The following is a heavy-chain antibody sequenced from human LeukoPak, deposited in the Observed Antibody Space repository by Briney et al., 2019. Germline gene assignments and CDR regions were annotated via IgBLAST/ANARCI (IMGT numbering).Heavy chain of an antibody. V-gene: IGHV4-38-2*02. D-gene: IGHD5-18*01. Sequence: SETLSLTCTVSGYSISSGYYWGWIRQPPGKGLEWIGSIYHSGRTFYNPSLKSRVTISVDTSKNQFSLKLTSVTAADTAVYYCARSGYSYVYYYYYMDVWGKGTTVTVSS. CDR1: GYSISSGYY. J-gene: IGHJ6*03. CDR2: IYHSGRT. CDR3: ARSGYSYVYYYYYMDV.